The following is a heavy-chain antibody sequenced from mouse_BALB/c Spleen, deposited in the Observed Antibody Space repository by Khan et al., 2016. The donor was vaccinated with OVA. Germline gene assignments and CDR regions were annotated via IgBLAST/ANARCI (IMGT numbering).Heavy chain of an antibody. CDR2: IDPYYGGA. Sequence: VQLKESGPELVKPGASVKISCKASGYSFTSYNMNWVKQSNGKSLEWIGNIDPYYGGATYNQKFKGKATLTVDKSSSTAYMQLKSLTSEDSAAYYYTSGYGNYVRYYFDYWGQGTTLTVSS. CDR3: TSGYGNYVRYYFDY. V-gene: IGHV1-39*01. J-gene: IGHJ2*01. D-gene: IGHD2-1*01. CDR1: GYSFTSYN.